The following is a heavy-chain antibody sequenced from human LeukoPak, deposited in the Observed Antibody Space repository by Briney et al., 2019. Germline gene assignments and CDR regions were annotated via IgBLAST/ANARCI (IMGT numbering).Heavy chain of an antibody. CDR3: ATVLGSGWFDP. V-gene: IGHV1-24*01. Sequence: ASVKVSCKVSGYTPTELSMHWVRQAPGKGLEWMGGFDPEDGGTIYAQKFQGRVTMTEDTSTDTAYMELSSLRSEDTAVYYCATVLGSGWFDPWGQGTLVTVSS. J-gene: IGHJ5*02. CDR2: FDPEDGGT. D-gene: IGHD3-16*01. CDR1: GYTPTELS.